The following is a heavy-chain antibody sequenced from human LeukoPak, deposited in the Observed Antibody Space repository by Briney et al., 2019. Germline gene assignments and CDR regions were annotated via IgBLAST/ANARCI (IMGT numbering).Heavy chain of an antibody. CDR3: ARDSGGIALSLFDY. J-gene: IGHJ4*02. CDR1: GYTFISKG. Sequence: ASVKVSSKASGYTFISKGIHWVRQAPGQRLEWMAWINTDNSNTKRSQTLLGRVTITRDTSATTAYMELSSLRSDDTAVYYCARDSGGIALSLFDYWGQGTLVTVSS. D-gene: IGHD2-15*01. CDR2: INTDNSNT. V-gene: IGHV1-3*04.